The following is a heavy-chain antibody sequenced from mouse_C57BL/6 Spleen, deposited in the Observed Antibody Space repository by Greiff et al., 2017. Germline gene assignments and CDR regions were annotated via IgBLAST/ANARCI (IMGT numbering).Heavy chain of an antibody. CDR2: IYPGDGDT. CDR1: GYAFSSYW. J-gene: IGHJ4*01. CDR3: ARRGVTTVADYYAMDY. V-gene: IGHV1-80*01. Sequence: QVQLKQSGAELVKPGASVKISCKASGYAFSSYWMNWVKQRPGKGLEWIGQIYPGDGDTNYNGKFKGKATLTADKSSSTSYMPLSSLTSEDSAVYFCARRGVTTVADYYAMDYWGQGTSVTVSS. D-gene: IGHD1-1*01.